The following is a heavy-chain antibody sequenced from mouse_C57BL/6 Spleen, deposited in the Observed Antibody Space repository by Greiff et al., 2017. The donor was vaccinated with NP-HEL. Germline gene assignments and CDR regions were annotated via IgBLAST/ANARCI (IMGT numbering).Heavy chain of an antibody. CDR1: GFTFSDYY. Sequence: EVKVIESEGGLVQPGSSMKLSCTASGFTFSDYYMAWVRQVPEKGLEWVANINYDGSSTYYLDSLKSRFIISRDNAKNILYLQMSSLKSEDTATYYCARDHGGLLGFDYWGQGTTLTVSS. CDR2: INYDGSST. V-gene: IGHV5-16*01. J-gene: IGHJ2*01. D-gene: IGHD1-1*01. CDR3: ARDHGGLLGFDY.